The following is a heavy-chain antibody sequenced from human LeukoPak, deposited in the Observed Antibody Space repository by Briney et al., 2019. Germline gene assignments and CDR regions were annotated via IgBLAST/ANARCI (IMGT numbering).Heavy chain of an antibody. CDR1: GFTFINYA. CDR2: IIGSGGST. V-gene: IGHV3-23*01. D-gene: IGHD3-3*01. Sequence: GGSLRLSCAASGFTFINYAMSWVGQAPGKGLEWVSAIIGSGGSTYYADSVKGRFTISRDNSKNTLCLQMNSLRAEDTAVYYCAKDESGPNVLRFLEWIFDYWGQGTLVTVSS. CDR3: AKDESGPNVLRFLEWIFDY. J-gene: IGHJ4*02.